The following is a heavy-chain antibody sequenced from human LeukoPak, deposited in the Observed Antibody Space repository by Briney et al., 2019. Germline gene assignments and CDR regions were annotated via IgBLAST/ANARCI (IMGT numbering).Heavy chain of an antibody. CDR2: ISAYNGNT. CDR1: GYTFTSYA. D-gene: IGHD2-2*01. J-gene: IGHJ4*02. Sequence: ASVKVSCKASGYTFTSYAMNWVRQAPGQGLEWMGWISAYNGNTNYAQKFQGRVTITADKSTSTAYMELSSLRSEDTAVYYCARDCSSTSCPDYWGQGTLVTVSS. CDR3: ARDCSSTSCPDY. V-gene: IGHV1-18*01.